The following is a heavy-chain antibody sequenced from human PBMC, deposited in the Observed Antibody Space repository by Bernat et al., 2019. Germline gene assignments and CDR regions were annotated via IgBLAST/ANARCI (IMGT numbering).Heavy chain of an antibody. D-gene: IGHD6-19*01. CDR2: IKQDGSEK. CDR3: ARDNPRSSWHGGRIAVAGPLSFDP. Sequence: EVQLVESGGGLVQPGGSLRLSCAASGFTFSSYWMSWVRQAPGKGLEWVVNIKQDGSEKYYVDSVKGRFTISRDNAKNSLYLQMNSLRAEDTAVYYCARDNPRSSWHGGRIAVAGPLSFDPWGQGTLVTVSS. J-gene: IGHJ5*02. V-gene: IGHV3-7*01. CDR1: GFTFSSYW.